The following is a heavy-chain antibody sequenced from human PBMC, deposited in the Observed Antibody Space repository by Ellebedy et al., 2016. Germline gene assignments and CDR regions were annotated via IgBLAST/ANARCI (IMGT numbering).Heavy chain of an antibody. J-gene: IGHJ4*02. CDR2: IYYSGST. CDR1: GGSISSYY. V-gene: IGHV4-59*12. D-gene: IGHD5-18*01. CDR3: ARSGLLTYFDY. Sequence: SETLSLTXTVSGGSISSYYWSWIRQPPGKGLEWIGYIYYSGSTNYNPSLKSRVTISVDTSKNQFSLKLSSVTAADTAVYYCARSGLLTYFDYWGQGTLVTVSS.